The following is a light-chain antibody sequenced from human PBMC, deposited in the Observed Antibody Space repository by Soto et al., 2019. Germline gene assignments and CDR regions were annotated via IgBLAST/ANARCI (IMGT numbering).Light chain of an antibody. CDR1: QSISSW. CDR3: QQYNTPWT. V-gene: IGKV1-5*03. CDR2: KAS. J-gene: IGKJ1*01. Sequence: DIQMTQSPSTLSASVGDRVTITCRASQSISSWLAWYQQKPGKAPKLLIYKASSLESGVPSRFSGSGSGTEFTLPLSSLQPDDFATYYCQQYNTPWTFGQGTKVEIK.